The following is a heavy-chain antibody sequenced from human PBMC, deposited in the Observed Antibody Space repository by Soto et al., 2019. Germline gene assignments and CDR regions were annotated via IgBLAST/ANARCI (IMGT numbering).Heavy chain of an antibody. CDR1: GFSFNNYG. CDR2: ISYEGRYT. Sequence: QVQLVESGGGVVQPGKSLRLSLVGSGFSFNNYGIHWVRQAPGKVLEWVAVISYEGRYTSSGDSVKGRLTISRDNYMKTVYLQMNSLREDDTAVYFSAWYHESYHSVSYPDCWVQGTLVTVSS. J-gene: IGHJ4*02. CDR3: AWYHESYHSVSYPDC. V-gene: IGHV3-30*03. D-gene: IGHD3-10*01.